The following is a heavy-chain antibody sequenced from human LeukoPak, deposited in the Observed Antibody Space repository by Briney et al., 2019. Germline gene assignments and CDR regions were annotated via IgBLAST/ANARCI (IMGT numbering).Heavy chain of an antibody. D-gene: IGHD2-2*01. CDR2: INTNTGNP. CDR1: GYTFTSYA. V-gene: IGHV7-4-1*02. Sequence: ASVKVSCKASGYTFTSYAMNWVRQAPGQGLEWMGWINTNTGNPTYAQGFTVRFVFSLDTSVSTAYLQISSLKAEDTAVYYCASNGRVVVPAATCGYWGQGTLVTVSS. CDR3: ASNGRVVVPAATCGY. J-gene: IGHJ4*02.